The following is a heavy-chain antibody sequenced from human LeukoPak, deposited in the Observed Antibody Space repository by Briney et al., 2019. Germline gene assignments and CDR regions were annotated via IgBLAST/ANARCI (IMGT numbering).Heavy chain of an antibody. D-gene: IGHD2-15*01. J-gene: IGHJ4*02. CDR1: GYTFTSYY. CDR3: ARADTPQFGY. Sequence: ASVKVSCKASGYTFTSYYMHWVRQAPGQGLEWMGVINPSGGSTSYAQRFQGRVTMTRNTSISTAYMELSSLRSEDTAVYYCARADTPQFGYWGQGTLVTVSS. V-gene: IGHV1-46*01. CDR2: INPSGGST.